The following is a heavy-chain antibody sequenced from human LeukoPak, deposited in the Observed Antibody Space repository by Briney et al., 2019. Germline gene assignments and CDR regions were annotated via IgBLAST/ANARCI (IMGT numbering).Heavy chain of an antibody. J-gene: IGHJ4*02. Sequence: SETLSLTCTVSGGSINTYYWSWIRQPAGKGLERIGHIHSSGSTNHNSSLKSRLTMSVDTSKNQFSLKMTSVTAADTAVYYCARGHTSGWSFFDYWGQGTLVTVSS. CDR3: ARGHTSGWSFFDY. D-gene: IGHD6-19*01. CDR1: GGSINTYY. V-gene: IGHV4-4*07. CDR2: IHSSGST.